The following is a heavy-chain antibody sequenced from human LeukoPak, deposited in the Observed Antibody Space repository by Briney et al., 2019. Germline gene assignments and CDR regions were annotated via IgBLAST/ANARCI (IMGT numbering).Heavy chain of an antibody. V-gene: IGHV4-34*01. CDR1: GGSFSDKY. Sequence: SETLSLTCAVLGGSFSDKYWSWIRLPPGKGLEWIGLIDHSGTTNYSPSLKSRVTISLDTSKNQYSLSLKTRTAADTAVYYCARLRPQYDNIWLSYRRRSFYFDSWGQETLVTVSS. CDR3: ARLRPQYDNIWLSYRRRSFYFDS. J-gene: IGHJ4*02. D-gene: IGHD3-16*02. CDR2: IDHSGTT.